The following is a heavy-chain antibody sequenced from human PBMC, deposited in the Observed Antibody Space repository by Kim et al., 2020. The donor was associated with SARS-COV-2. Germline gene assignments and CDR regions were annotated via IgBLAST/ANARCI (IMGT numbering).Heavy chain of an antibody. CDR2: LYHSGST. V-gene: IGHV4-4*02. Sequence: SETLSITCAVSGGSISSSNWWSWVRQPPGKGLEWIGELYHSGSTNYNPSLKSRVAISVDKSKNQFSLKLSSVTAADTAVYYCAREIAAAGTTHFDYWGQGALVTVSS. D-gene: IGHD6-13*01. J-gene: IGHJ4*02. CDR3: AREIAAAGTTHFDY. CDR1: GGSISSSNW.